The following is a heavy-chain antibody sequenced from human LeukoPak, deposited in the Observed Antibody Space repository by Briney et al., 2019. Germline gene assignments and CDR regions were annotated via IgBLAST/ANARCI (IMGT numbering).Heavy chain of an antibody. D-gene: IGHD3-22*01. CDR2: INWNGGST. CDR3: ARGDSSGYYFDY. J-gene: IGHJ4*02. CDR1: GFTFDDYG. Sequence: GGSLRLPCAASGFTFDDYGMSWVRQAPGKGLEWVSGINWNGGSTGYADSVKGRFTISRDNAKNSLYLQMNSLRAEDTALYHCARGDSSGYYFDYWGQGTLVTVSS. V-gene: IGHV3-20*01.